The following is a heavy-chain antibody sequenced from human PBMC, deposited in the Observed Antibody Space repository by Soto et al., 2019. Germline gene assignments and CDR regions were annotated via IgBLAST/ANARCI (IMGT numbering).Heavy chain of an antibody. CDR3: AIDSGSP. D-gene: IGHD3-10*01. CDR1: GYTFTSYA. J-gene: IGHJ5*02. V-gene: IGHV1-3*01. Sequence: QVQLVQSGAEVKKPGASVKVSCKASGYTFTSYAMHWVRQAPGQRLEWMGWINAGNGNIKYSQQFQGRITITRDTSASTAYMELSSLRSEDTAVYYCAIDSGSPWGPGPLVTVSS. CDR2: INAGNGNI.